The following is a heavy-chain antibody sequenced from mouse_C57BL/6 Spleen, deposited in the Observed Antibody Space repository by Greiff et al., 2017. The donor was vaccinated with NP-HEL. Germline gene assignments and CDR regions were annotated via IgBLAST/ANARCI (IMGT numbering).Heavy chain of an antibody. CDR1: GFTFSSYT. CDR2: ISGGGGNT. CDR3: ARQDSAWFAY. J-gene: IGHJ3*01. Sequence: EVMLVESGGGLVKPGGSLKLSCAASGFTFSSYTMSWVRQTPEKRLEWVATISGGGGNTYYPDSVKGRFTISRDNAKNTLYLQMSSLRSEDTALYYCARQDSAWFAYWGQGTLVTVSA. V-gene: IGHV5-9*01.